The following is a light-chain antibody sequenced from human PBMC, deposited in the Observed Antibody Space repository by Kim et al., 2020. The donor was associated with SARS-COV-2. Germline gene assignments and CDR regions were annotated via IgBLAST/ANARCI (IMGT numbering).Light chain of an antibody. CDR1: ESISNN. CDR3: QQYNHWPLT. J-gene: IGKJ4*01. V-gene: IGKV3-15*01. CDR2: GAS. Sequence: VSPGEGGPLSGRASESISNNLAGYQPIPGQGPRLLIYGASTRAAGIPARFSGSGSGTEFTLTISSLQSGDFAIFYCQQYNHWPLTFGGGTKVDIK.